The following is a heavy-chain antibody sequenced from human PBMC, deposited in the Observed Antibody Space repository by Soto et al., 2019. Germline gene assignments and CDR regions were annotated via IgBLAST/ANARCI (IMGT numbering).Heavy chain of an antibody. CDR3: AREFGSTTYYYYYMEG. CDR2: IIPILGIA. J-gene: IGHJ6*03. V-gene: IGHV1-69*04. D-gene: IGHD6-13*01. Sequence: SVKVSCKASGGTFSSYTISWVRQAPGQGLEWMGRIIPILGIANYAQKFQGRVTITADKSTSTAYMELSSLRSGDTAVYYCAREFGSTTYYYYYMEGWGKGTTVTVSS. CDR1: GGTFSSYT.